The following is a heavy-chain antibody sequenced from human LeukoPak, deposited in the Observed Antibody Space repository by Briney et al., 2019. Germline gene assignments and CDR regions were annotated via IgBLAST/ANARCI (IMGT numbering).Heavy chain of an antibody. V-gene: IGHV3-23*01. D-gene: IGHD3-3*01. CDR2: ISGSGGST. Sequence: GGSLRLSCAASGFTFSDYYMSWIRQAPGKGLEWVSAISGSGGSTYYADSVKGPFTISRDNSKNTLYLQMNSLRAEDTAVYYCARGLFGVVVDAFDIWGQGTMVTVSS. J-gene: IGHJ3*02. CDR1: GFTFSDYY. CDR3: ARGLFGVVVDAFDI.